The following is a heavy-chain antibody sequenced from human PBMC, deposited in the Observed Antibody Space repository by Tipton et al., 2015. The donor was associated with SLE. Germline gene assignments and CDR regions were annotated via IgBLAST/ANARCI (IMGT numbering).Heavy chain of an antibody. Sequence: TLSLTCTVSGGSMSTYYWSWIRQPPGKGLEWIGYIYHSGSTNYNPSLRSRVTISVDTSKNQFSLKLSSVTAADTAVYYCSRQSYPGLVVYAHNWFDPWGQGTLVTVSS. CDR1: GGSMSTYY. CDR3: SRQSYPGLVVYAHNWFDP. V-gene: IGHV4-59*08. D-gene: IGHD2-8*02. J-gene: IGHJ5*02. CDR2: IYHSGST.